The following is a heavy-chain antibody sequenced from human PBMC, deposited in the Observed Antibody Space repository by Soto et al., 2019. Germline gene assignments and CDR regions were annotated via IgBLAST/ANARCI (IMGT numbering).Heavy chain of an antibody. V-gene: IGHV1-3*01. Sequence: ASVKVSCKASGYTFTSYAMHWVRQAPGQRLEWMGWINAGNGNTKYSQKFQGRVTITRDTSASTAYMELSSLRSKDTAVYYCARGDPPYYVFWSGSNYYYYYMDVWGKGPTVTVSS. D-gene: IGHD3-3*01. J-gene: IGHJ6*03. CDR1: GYTFTSYA. CDR3: ARGDPPYYVFWSGSNYYYYYMDV. CDR2: INAGNGNT.